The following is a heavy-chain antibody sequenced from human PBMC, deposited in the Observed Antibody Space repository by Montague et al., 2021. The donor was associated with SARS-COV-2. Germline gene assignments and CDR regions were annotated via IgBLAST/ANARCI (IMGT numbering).Heavy chain of an antibody. V-gene: IGHV4-39*01. CDR3: ARAFTDWLRYYGMDV. Sequence: SETLSLTCTVSGGSISSYYWGWIRQPPGKGLEWIGSIYYSGSTYXNPSLKSRVTISVDTSKNQFSLKLSSVTAADTAVYYCARAFTDWLRYYGMDVWGQGTTVTVSS. CDR1: GGSISSYY. J-gene: IGHJ6*02. CDR2: IYYSGST. D-gene: IGHD3-9*01.